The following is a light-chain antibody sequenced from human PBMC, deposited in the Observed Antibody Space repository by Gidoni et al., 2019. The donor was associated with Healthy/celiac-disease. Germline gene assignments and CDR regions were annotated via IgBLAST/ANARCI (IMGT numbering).Light chain of an antibody. CDR3: QQSYSTPWT. Sequence: DIQMTQSPSSLSASVVARVTITCRASQSIRSYLNWYQQKPGKAPKILIYAASSLQSGVPSRFSGSGSGTDFTLTISSLQPEDFATYYCQQSYSTPWTFGQGTKVEIK. J-gene: IGKJ1*01. V-gene: IGKV1-39*01. CDR1: QSIRSY. CDR2: AAS.